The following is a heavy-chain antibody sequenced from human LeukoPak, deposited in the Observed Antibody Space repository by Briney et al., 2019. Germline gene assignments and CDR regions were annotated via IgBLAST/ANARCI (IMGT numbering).Heavy chain of an antibody. Sequence: GGSLRLACSASGFTFGDYAMSWVRQARGKGLGWVGSISSKAYGGTTEYDASVKGRFTISRDDSTSIAYLQMNSLKTEDTAVYYCTRVGFDYSNYGFDYWGQGTLVTVSS. CDR2: ISSKAYGGTT. CDR3: TRVGFDYSNYGFDY. CDR1: GFTFGDYA. D-gene: IGHD4-11*01. J-gene: IGHJ4*02. V-gene: IGHV3-49*04.